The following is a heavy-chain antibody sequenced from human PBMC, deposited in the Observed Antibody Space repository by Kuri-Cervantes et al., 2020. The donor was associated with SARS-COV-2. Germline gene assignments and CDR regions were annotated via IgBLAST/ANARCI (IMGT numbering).Heavy chain of an antibody. CDR2: IYYSGST. J-gene: IGHJ5*02. Sequence: GSLRLSCTVSGGSISSSSYYWGWIRQPPGKGLEWIGYIYYSGSTNYNPSLKSRVTISVDTSKNQFSLKLSSVTAADTVVYYCARDAERADDFRSGYKNWFDPWGQGTLVTVSS. V-gene: IGHV4-61*01. D-gene: IGHD3-3*01. CDR3: ARDAERADDFRSGYKNWFDP. CDR1: GGSISSSSYY.